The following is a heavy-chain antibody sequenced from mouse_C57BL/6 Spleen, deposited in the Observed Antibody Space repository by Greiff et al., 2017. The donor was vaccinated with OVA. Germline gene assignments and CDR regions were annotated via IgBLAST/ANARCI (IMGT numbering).Heavy chain of an antibody. CDR3: ARGDDYDVWFAY. J-gene: IGHJ3*01. V-gene: IGHV3-6*01. CDR1: GYSITSGYY. D-gene: IGHD2-4*01. Sequence: EVQLVESGPGLVKPSQSLSLTCSVTGYSITSGYYWYWIRQFPGNKLEWMGYISYDGSNNYNPSLKNRISITRDTSKNQFFLKLNSVTTEDTATYYCARGDDYDVWFAYWGQGTLVTVSA. CDR2: ISYDGSN.